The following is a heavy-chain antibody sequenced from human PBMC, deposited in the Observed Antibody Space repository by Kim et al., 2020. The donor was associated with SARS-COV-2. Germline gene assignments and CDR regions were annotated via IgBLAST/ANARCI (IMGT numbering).Heavy chain of an antibody. D-gene: IGHD3-10*01. V-gene: IGHV4-31*03. Sequence: SETLSLTCTVSGGSISSGGYYWSWIRQHPGKGLEWIGYIYYSGSTYYNPSLKSRVTISVDTSKNQFSLKLSSVTAADTAVYYCARWGRGGFGELLPSDVDVWGQGTTVTVSS. CDR2: IYYSGST. CDR1: GGSISSGGYY. J-gene: IGHJ6*02. CDR3: ARWGRGGFGELLPSDVDV.